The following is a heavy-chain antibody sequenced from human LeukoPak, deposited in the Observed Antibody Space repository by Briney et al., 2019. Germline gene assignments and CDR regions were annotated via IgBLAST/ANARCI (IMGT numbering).Heavy chain of an antibody. CDR2: IYYSGST. CDR3: ARLSVAGLNPFDF. J-gene: IGHJ4*02. V-gene: IGHV4-39*01. Sequence: SETLSLTCTVSGGSISSSNYYWGWIRQPPGKGLEWIGNIYYSGSTYHNPSLKSRVTIPVDTSKNQFSLKLSSVTAADTAVYYCARLSVAGLNPFDFWGQGTLVTVSS. CDR1: GGSISSSNYY. D-gene: IGHD6-19*01.